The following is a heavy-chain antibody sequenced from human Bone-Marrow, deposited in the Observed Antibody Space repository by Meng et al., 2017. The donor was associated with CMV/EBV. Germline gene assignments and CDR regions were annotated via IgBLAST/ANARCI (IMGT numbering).Heavy chain of an antibody. CDR3: ARDSLSVRFLEWWSDAFDI. V-gene: IGHV1-2*02. J-gene: IGHJ3*02. CDR2: INPNSGGT. Sequence: ASVKVSCKASGYTFTGYYMHWVRQAPGQGLEWMGWINPNSGGTNYAQKFQGRVTMTRDTSISTAYMELSRLRSEDTAVYYCARDSLSVRFLEWWSDAFDIWGQGTMVNVSS. D-gene: IGHD3-3*01. CDR1: GYTFTGYY.